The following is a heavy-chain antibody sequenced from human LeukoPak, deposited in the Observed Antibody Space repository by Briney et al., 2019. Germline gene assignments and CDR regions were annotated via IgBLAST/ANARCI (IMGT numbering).Heavy chain of an antibody. CDR3: ARNLWFGELSY. Sequence: APVKVSCKASGGTFSSYAISWVRQAPGQGLEWMGGIIPIFGTANHAQKFQGRVTITADKSTSTAYMELSSLRSEDTAVYYCARNLWFGELSYWGQGTLVTVSS. D-gene: IGHD3-10*01. CDR2: IIPIFGTA. V-gene: IGHV1-69*06. J-gene: IGHJ4*02. CDR1: GGTFSSYA.